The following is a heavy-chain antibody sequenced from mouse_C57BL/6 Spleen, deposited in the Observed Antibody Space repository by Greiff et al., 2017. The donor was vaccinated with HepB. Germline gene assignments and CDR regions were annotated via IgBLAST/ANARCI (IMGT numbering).Heavy chain of an antibody. V-gene: IGHV1-69*01. Sequence: VQLQQPGAELVMPGASVKLSCKASGYTFTSYWMHWVKQRPGQGLEWIGEIDPSDSYTNYNQKFKGKSTLTVDKSSSTAYMQLSSLTSEDSAVYYCARGGSSNYVFDYWGQGTTLTVSS. CDR3: ARGGSSNYVFDY. D-gene: IGHD2-5*01. J-gene: IGHJ2*01. CDR2: IDPSDSYT. CDR1: GYTFTSYW.